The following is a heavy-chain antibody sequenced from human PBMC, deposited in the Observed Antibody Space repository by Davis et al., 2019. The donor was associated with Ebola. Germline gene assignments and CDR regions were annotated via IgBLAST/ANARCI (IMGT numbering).Heavy chain of an antibody. CDR1: GSSLTRFS. Sequence: RGSLSLSCAASGSSLTRFSTSCVRHPPGKVMDWVLVISGSSGSTYYADFVKGRVTISRDNSKNTLYLQMNSLRTEDNALYYCAKDKLRGYNYGYSGLNYFDDWGQGTLVTVSS. J-gene: IGHJ4*02. CDR2: ISGSSGST. D-gene: IGHD5-18*01. CDR3: AKDKLRGYNYGYSGLNYFDD. V-gene: IGHV3-23*01.